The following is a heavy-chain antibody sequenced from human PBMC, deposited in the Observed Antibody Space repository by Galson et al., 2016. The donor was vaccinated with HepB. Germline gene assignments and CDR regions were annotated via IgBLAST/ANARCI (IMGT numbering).Heavy chain of an antibody. CDR1: GFTFAKYG. Sequence: LRLSCAASGFTFAKYGMTWFRQAPGQGLEWVSTICGRCGDMDYADSVKGRFTISRDDSKNTLYLHMNSLRVEDTAIYYCAIDPSQWHDLLFGNWAQGTLVTVSA. CDR3: AIDPSQWHDLLFGN. CDR2: ICGRCGDM. V-gene: IGHV3-23*01. J-gene: IGHJ4*02. D-gene: IGHD6-19*01.